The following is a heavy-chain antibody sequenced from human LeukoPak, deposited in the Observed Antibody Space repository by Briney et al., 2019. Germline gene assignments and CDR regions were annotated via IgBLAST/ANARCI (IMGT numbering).Heavy chain of an antibody. CDR2: LYTGGIR. V-gene: IGHV3-23*03. CDR3: TKMFTKDNWYGGPDY. Sequence: GGSLRLSCAASGFTFSSYAMSWFRLAPGKGLEWVSVLYTGGIRYYAGFVRGRFTISRDDPKNTLYLQMNNLRAEDTAIYYCTKMFTKDNWYGGPDYWGQGTLVTVSS. D-gene: IGHD2-8*01. CDR1: GFTFSSYA. J-gene: IGHJ4*02.